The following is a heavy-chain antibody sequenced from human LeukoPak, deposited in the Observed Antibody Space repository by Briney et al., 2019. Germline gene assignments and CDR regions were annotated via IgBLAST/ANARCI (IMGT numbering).Heavy chain of an antibody. J-gene: IGHJ6*03. CDR1: GGSISSSSYY. V-gene: IGHV4-39*07. D-gene: IGHD4-17*01. Sequence: SETLSLTCTVSGGSISSSSYYWGWIRQPPGKGLEWIGSIYYSGSTYYNPSLKSRVTISVDTSKNQFSLKLSSVTAADTAVYYCARLDYGDFYYYYYMDVWGKGTTVTVSS. CDR3: ARLDYGDFYYYYYMDV. CDR2: IYYSGST.